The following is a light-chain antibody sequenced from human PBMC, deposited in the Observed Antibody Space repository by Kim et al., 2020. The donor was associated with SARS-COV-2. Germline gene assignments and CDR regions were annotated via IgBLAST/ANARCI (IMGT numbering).Light chain of an antibody. CDR1: ELGDKF. CDR2: EGT. Sequence: SYELTQPPSVSVFPGQTATIACSGDELGDKFVAWYQQKPGQPPVLVIYEGTERPSGIPERFSGSNSGTTATLTISGTQTLDEAAYYCQAWDRRTVIFGGGTQLTVL. CDR3: QAWDRRTVI. V-gene: IGLV3-1*01. J-gene: IGLJ2*01.